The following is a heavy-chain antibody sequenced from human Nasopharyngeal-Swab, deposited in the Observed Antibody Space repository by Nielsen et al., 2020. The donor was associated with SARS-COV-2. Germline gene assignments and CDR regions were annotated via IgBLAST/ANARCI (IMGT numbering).Heavy chain of an antibody. D-gene: IGHD5-18*01. CDR1: GFTFSSYG. Sequence: GESLKISCAASGFTFSSYGMHWVRQAPGKGLEWVAVIWYDGSNKYYADSVKGRFTISRDNSKNTLYLQMNSLRAEDTAVYYCARDRRIQLWFGGGYFDYWGQGTLVTVSS. CDR3: ARDRRIQLWFGGGYFDY. J-gene: IGHJ4*02. V-gene: IGHV3-33*01. CDR2: IWYDGSNK.